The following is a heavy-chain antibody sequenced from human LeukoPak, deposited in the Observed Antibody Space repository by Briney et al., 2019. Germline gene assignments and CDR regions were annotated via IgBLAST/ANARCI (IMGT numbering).Heavy chain of an antibody. CDR2: INPNSGGT. CDR3: ARDREGYYDILTGYYGVGAFDI. D-gene: IGHD3-9*01. CDR1: GYTFTGYY. J-gene: IGHJ3*02. V-gene: IGHV1-2*02. Sequence: ASVKVSCKASGYTFTGYYMHWVRQAPGQGLGWMGWINPNSGGTNCAQKFQGRVTMTRDTSISTAYMELSRLRSDDTAVYYCARDREGYYDILTGYYGVGAFDIWGQGTMVTVSS.